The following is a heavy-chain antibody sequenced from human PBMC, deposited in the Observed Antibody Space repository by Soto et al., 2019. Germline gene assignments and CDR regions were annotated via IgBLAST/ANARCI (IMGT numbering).Heavy chain of an antibody. CDR1: GYTLTSYA. CDR3: ASWTAARPHDAFDI. J-gene: IGHJ3*02. V-gene: IGHV1-3*01. D-gene: IGHD6-6*01. Sequence: ASVKVSCKASGYTLTSYAMHWVRQAPGQRLEWMGWINAGNGNTKYSQKFQGRVTITRDTSASTAYMELSSLRSEDTAVYYCASWTAARPHDAFDIWGQGTMVTVSS. CDR2: INAGNGNT.